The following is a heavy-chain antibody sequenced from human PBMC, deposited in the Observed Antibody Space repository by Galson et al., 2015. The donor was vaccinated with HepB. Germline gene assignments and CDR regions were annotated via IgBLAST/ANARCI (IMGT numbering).Heavy chain of an antibody. D-gene: IGHD3-22*01. CDR3: AREVTKRKGYDSSGYYSAFDI. CDR1: GYTFTSYA. Sequence: SVKVSCKASGYTFTSYAMHWVRQAPGQRLEWMGWINAGNGNTKYSQKFQGRVTITRDTSASTAYMELSSLRSEDTAVYYCAREVTKRKGYDSSGYYSAFDIWGQGTMVTVSS. J-gene: IGHJ3*02. V-gene: IGHV1-3*01. CDR2: INAGNGNT.